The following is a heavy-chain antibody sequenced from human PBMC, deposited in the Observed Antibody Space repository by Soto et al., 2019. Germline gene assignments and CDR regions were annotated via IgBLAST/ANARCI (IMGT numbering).Heavy chain of an antibody. CDR3: EKHTFPGYCSGGNCFCVGGADS. V-gene: IGHV3-23*01. CDR1: GVAFNTYA. J-gene: IGHJ4*02. Sequence: AGSLTLSCAASGVAFNTYAMSWVRQAPGKGLQWISDVSGSGDTKYYADSEKGRFTIFRDNYKNTLYLQMNSLRADDTAVYYCEKHTFPGYCSGGNCFCVGGADSWGQGTLVTVSS. CDR2: VSGSGDTK. D-gene: IGHD2-15*01.